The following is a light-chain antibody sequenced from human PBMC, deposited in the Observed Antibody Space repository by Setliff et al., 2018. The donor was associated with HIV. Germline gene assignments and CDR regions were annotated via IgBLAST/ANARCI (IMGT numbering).Light chain of an antibody. J-gene: IGLJ1*01. V-gene: IGLV2-14*03. Sequence: QSVLTQPASVSGSPGQSITISCTGTSSDVGGCNYVSWYQLHPGKAPKLMIFDVSERPSGVSNRFSGPKSGNTASLTISGLQAEDEANYYCLSHTSRSTYVFGTGTKVTVL. CDR2: DVS. CDR3: LSHTSRSTYV. CDR1: SSDVGGCNY.